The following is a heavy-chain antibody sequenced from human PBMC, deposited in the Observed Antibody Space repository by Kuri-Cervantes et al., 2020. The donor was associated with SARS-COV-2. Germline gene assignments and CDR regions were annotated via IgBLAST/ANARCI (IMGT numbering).Heavy chain of an antibody. D-gene: IGHD5-18*01. V-gene: IGHV3-30*02. J-gene: IGHJ4*02. CDR1: GFTFSSYG. CDR3: ARVFEQLWLIDY. Sequence: GGSLRLSCAASGFTFSSYGMHWVHQAPGKGLELVGFVRRDGSNYYYADSVKGRFTISRDNAKNSLYLQMNSLRAEDTAGYYCARVFEQLWLIDYWGQGTLVTVSS. CDR2: VRRDGSNY.